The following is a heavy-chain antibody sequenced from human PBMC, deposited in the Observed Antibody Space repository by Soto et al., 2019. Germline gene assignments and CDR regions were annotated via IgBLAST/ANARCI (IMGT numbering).Heavy chain of an antibody. J-gene: IGHJ4*02. V-gene: IGHV3-48*02. CDR1: GFTFSSYS. CDR2: ITSSGTTV. D-gene: IGHD1-1*01. Sequence: EVHLVESGGGLVQPGGSLRLSCAASGFTFSSYSLNWVRQAPGKGLEWVSYITSSGTTVYYADSVRGRFTISRDNAKTSLYLQMNSLRDDDTAVYYCARGSGNWAYYFDFWGQGTLVTVSS. CDR3: ARGSGNWAYYFDF.